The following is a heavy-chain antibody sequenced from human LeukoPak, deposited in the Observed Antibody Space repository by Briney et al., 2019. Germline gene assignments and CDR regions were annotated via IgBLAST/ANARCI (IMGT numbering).Heavy chain of an antibody. V-gene: IGHV4-34*01. D-gene: IGHD3-22*01. CDR2: INHSGST. CDR3: ARHRPPYYYDSSGYSDAFDI. CDR1: GGSFSGYY. J-gene: IGHJ3*02. Sequence: PSETLSLTCAVYGGSFSGYYWSWIRQPPGKGLEWIGEINHSGSTNYNPSLKSRVTISVDTSKNQFSLKLSSVTAADTAVYYCARHRPPYYYDSSGYSDAFDIWGQGTMVTVSS.